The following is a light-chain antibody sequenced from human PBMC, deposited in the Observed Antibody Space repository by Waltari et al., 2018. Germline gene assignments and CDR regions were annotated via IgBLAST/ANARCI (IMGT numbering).Light chain of an antibody. Sequence: ETVMTQSPANLSVSPGERATLSCRASQSISTNVAWYQQKPGQAPRLLIYGASARATGIPAKFSGSGSGTEFTLTISSLQSEDFAVYYCQQYNNWPRTFGQGTKVEIK. CDR2: GAS. CDR3: QQYNNWPRT. V-gene: IGKV3-15*01. CDR1: QSISTN. J-gene: IGKJ1*01.